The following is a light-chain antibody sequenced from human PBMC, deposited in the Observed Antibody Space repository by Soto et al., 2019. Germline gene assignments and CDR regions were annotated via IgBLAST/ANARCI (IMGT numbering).Light chain of an antibody. V-gene: IGLV2-14*03. CDR2: DVN. Sequence: QSALTQPASVSGSPGQSITISCTGTSSDIGAYNFVSWYQQHPGKAPKLMLYDVNIRPSGVSNRFSGSKSGNTASLTFSGLQAEDEADYYCTSWTTSTTMIFGGGTKVTV. CDR3: TSWTTSTTMI. CDR1: SSDIGAYNF. J-gene: IGLJ2*01.